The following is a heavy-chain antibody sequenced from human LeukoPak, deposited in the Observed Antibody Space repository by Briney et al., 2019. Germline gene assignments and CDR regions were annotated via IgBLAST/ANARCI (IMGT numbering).Heavy chain of an antibody. D-gene: IGHD1-26*01. J-gene: IGHJ4*02. CDR1: GFTFSSYG. Sequence: GRSLRLSCAASGFTFSSYGMHWVRLAPGKGLEWVAVIWYDGSNKYYADSVKGRFTISRDNSKNTLYLQMNSLRAEDTAVYYCARDDRYSGSYGLDYWGQGTLVTVSS. V-gene: IGHV3-33*01. CDR3: ARDDRYSGSYGLDY. CDR2: IWYDGSNK.